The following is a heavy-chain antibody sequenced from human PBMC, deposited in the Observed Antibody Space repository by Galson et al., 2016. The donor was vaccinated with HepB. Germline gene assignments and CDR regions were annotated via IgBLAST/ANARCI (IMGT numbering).Heavy chain of an antibody. CDR1: GGSISSVNYY. CDR2: IFYSGTT. Sequence: LSLTCTVSGGSISSVNYYWTWIRQHPGKDLEWIGYIFYSGTTHYNPSLKSRVTISMDTSKNHFSLNLNSVTAADTAVYYCASTTGDCGGDCSWFDPWGQGTLVTVAS. D-gene: IGHD2-21*02. V-gene: IGHV4-31*03. CDR3: ASTTGDCGGDCSWFDP. J-gene: IGHJ5*01.